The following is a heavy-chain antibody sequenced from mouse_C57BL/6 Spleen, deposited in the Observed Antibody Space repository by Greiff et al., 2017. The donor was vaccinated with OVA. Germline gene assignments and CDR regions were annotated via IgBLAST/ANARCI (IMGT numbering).Heavy chain of an antibody. CDR1: GFNFKDYY. D-gene: IGHD2-5*01. J-gene: IGHJ3*01. CDR2: IDPEDGDT. V-gene: IGHV14-1*01. CDR3: TTDSNYFWFAY. Sequence: VQLKQSGAELVRPGASVKLSCTASGFNFKDYYMHWVKQRPEQGLEWIGRIDPEDGDTEYAPKFQGKATMTADTSSNTAYLQLSSLTSEDTAVYYCTTDSNYFWFAYWGQGTLVTVSA.